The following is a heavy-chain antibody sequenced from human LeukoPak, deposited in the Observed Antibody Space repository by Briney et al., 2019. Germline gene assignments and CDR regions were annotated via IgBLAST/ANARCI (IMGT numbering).Heavy chain of an antibody. J-gene: IGHJ4*02. CDR2: IYYSGTT. CDR3: ARGAVAGSFDY. CDR1: GDSISSHY. V-gene: IGHV4-59*11. D-gene: IGHD6-19*01. Sequence: SETLSLTRTVCGDSISSHYWSWVRQPPGKGREGIGYIYYSGTTNYNPPLKRRVTISVDTSKNQFSLKLSSVTAADTAVYYCARGAVAGSFDYWGQGTLVTVSS.